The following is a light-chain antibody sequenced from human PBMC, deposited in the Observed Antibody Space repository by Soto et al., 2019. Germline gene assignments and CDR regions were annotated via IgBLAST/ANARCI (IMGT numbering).Light chain of an antibody. CDR3: QQRSNWPPWT. CDR1: QSVSSY. V-gene: IGKV3-11*01. J-gene: IGKJ1*01. CDR2: DAS. Sequence: EIVLTQSPATLSLSPGERATLSCRASQSVSSYLAWYQQKPGQAPRLLIYDASNMATGIPARISGSGSGTDFTLTISSLEPEDFAVYYCQQRSNWPPWTFGQGTKVEIK.